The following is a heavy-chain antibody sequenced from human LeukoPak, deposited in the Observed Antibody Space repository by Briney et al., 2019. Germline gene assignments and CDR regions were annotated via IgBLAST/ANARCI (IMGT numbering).Heavy chain of an antibody. Sequence: PGGSLRLSCAASGFTFSNAWMSWVRQAPGKGLEWVGRIKSNTDGGAQDYAAPVKGRFTISRDDSRNSLFLQMNSLRTEDTAVYYCARAPPYDFWSGYYYFDKWGQGTLVTVSS. D-gene: IGHD3-3*01. CDR1: GFTFSNAW. J-gene: IGHJ4*02. CDR3: ARAPPYDFWSGYYYFDK. V-gene: IGHV3-15*01. CDR2: IKSNTDGGAQ.